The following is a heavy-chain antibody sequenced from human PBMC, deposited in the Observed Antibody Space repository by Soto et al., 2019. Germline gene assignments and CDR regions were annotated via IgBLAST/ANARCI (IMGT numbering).Heavy chain of an antibody. J-gene: IGHJ4*02. D-gene: IGHD6-6*01. CDR2: INAGNGNT. CDR1: GYTFPSYA. V-gene: IGHV1-3*01. Sequence: ASVKVPRKASGYTFPSYAMHLVRKAPGQRLERIGWINAGNGNTKYSQKVQGKVNNTRDTSANPAYMEPGSLRSEDTAVYYWARSPGSSSRFDYWGQGTLVTVSS. CDR3: ARSPGSSSRFDY.